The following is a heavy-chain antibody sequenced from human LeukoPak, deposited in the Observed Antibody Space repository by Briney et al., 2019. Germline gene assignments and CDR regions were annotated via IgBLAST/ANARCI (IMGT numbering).Heavy chain of an antibody. CDR1: GFTFSSYS. D-gene: IGHD6-6*01. J-gene: IGHJ6*03. V-gene: IGHV3-21*01. Sequence: GRSLRLSCAASGFTFSSYSMNWVRQAPGKGLEWVSSISSSSSYIYYADSVKGRFTISRDNAKNSLYLQMNSLRAEDTAVYYCAREGQYSSRPYFYYMDVWGKGTTVTVSS. CDR2: ISSSSSYI. CDR3: AREGQYSSRPYFYYMDV.